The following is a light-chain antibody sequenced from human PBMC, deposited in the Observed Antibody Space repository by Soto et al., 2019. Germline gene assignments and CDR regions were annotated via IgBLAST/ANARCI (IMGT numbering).Light chain of an antibody. CDR3: SSYTTSSSYF. CDR2: DVY. J-gene: IGLJ1*01. V-gene: IGLV2-14*01. CDR1: SSDVGAYNL. Sequence: QAALTQPASVSGSPGQSITISCTGTSSDVGAYNLVSWYQQHPGRAPKLMIYDVYDRLSGVSNRFSGSKSGNTASLTISGLQAEDEADYYCSSYTTSSSYFFGTGTKLTV.